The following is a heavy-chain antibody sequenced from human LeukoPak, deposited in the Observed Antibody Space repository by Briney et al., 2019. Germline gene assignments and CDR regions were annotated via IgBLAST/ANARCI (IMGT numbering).Heavy chain of an antibody. D-gene: IGHD5-18*01. CDR2: INHSGST. CDR1: IGSISSNNYY. CDR3: ARRIQLWFRGDPPFDY. Sequence: SETLSLTCTVSIGSISSNNYYWSWLRQPPGTGLEWIGEINHSGSTNYNPSLKSRVTISVDTSKNQFSLKLSSVTAADTAVYYCARRIQLWFRGDPPFDYWGQGTLVTVSS. J-gene: IGHJ4*02. V-gene: IGHV4-39*07.